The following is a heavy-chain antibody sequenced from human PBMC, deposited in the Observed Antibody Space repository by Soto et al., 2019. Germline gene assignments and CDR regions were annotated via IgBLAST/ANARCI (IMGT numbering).Heavy chain of an antibody. CDR2: INSDGSST. V-gene: IGHV3-74*01. D-gene: IGHD3-22*01. CDR3: ARVVNTYAFNWFDP. J-gene: IGHJ5*02. Sequence: GGSLRLSCAASGFTFSSYWMHWVRQAPGKGLVWVSRINSDGSSTSYADSVKGRFTISRDNAKNTLYLQMNSLRAEDTAVYYCARVVNTYAFNWFDPWGQGTLVTVSS. CDR1: GFTFSSYW.